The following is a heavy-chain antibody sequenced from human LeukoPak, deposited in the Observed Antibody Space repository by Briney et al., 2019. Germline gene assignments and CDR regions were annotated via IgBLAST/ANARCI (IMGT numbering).Heavy chain of an antibody. D-gene: IGHD4-17*01. V-gene: IGHV3-73*01. CDR1: GFRFSASA. CDR3: TSGDYSDY. J-gene: IGHJ4*02. CDR2: IRVKDDNYAT. Sequence: GGSLKLSCAASGFRFSASAMHWVRQASGKGLEWVGRIRVKDDNYATSYGASVKGRFTISRDDSKNTAYLQMNSLKTEDTAVYYCTSGDYSDYWGQGTLVTVSS.